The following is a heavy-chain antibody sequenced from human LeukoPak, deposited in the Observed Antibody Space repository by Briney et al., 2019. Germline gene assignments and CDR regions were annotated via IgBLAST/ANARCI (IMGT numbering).Heavy chain of an antibody. J-gene: IGHJ4*02. Sequence: GGSLRLSCAASGFTFSSYWMSWVRQAPGKGLEWVANIKQDGSEKYYVDSVKGRFTISRDNAKNSLYLQMNSLRAEDTAVYYCAIVYDFWSGYFDYWCQGTLVTVSS. CDR1: GFTFSSYW. CDR2: IKQDGSEK. V-gene: IGHV3-7*01. CDR3: AIVYDFWSGYFDY. D-gene: IGHD3-3*01.